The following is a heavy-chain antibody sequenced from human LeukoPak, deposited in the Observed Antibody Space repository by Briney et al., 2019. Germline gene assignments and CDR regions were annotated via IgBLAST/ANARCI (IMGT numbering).Heavy chain of an antibody. V-gene: IGHV3-30*02. Sequence: CPRPSSAPSVVTFTSDGTHSGPPAPRKGLWWGSFIRNDGSNNYHADSVKGRLTISRDKSKNTLYLQMNSLRAEDTAVYYCAKGSVVPAVMGVRAFDIWGQGTMVTVSS. CDR2: IRNDGSNN. CDR3: AKGSVVPAVMGVRAFDI. J-gene: IGHJ3*02. CDR1: VVTFTSDG. D-gene: IGHD2-2*01.